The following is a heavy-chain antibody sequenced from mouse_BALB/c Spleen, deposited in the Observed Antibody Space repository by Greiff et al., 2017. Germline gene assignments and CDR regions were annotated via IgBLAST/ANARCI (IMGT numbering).Heavy chain of an antibody. CDR2: ISYSGST. Sequence: EVQLVESGPGLVKPSQSLSLTCTVTGYSITSDYAWNWIRQFPGNKLEWMGYISYSGSTSYNPSLKSRISITRDTSKNQFFLQLNSVTTEDTATYYCARRRGYFDYWGQGTTLTVSS. J-gene: IGHJ2*01. V-gene: IGHV3-2*02. CDR1: GYSITSDYA. CDR3: ARRRGYFDY.